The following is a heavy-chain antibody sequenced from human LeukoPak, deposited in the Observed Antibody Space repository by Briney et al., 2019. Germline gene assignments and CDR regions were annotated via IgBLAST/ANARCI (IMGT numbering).Heavy chain of an antibody. CDR3: ARSTDYGGNVGAFDI. Sequence: ASVKVSCKASGGTFSSYAISWVRQAPGQGLEWMGRIIPILGIANYAQKFQGRVTITADKSTSTAYMELSSLRSEATAVYYCARSTDYGGNVGAFDIWGQGTMVTVSS. CDR1: GGTFSSYA. D-gene: IGHD4-17*01. V-gene: IGHV1-69*04. CDR2: IIPILGIA. J-gene: IGHJ3*02.